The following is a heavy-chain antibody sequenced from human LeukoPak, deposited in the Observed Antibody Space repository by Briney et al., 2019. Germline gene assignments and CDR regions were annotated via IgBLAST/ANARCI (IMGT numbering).Heavy chain of an antibody. CDR3: ARLAYCSNDVCYSNYYYSMDV. CDR2: IYPDDSDT. J-gene: IGHJ6*03. V-gene: IGHV5-51*01. D-gene: IGHD2-8*01. Sequence: GESLKISCKGSGYTFSSYWIGWVRQMPGKGLEWMGVIYPDDSDTRYSPSFQGQVTISANKSISTAYLQWSSLKASDTAMYYCARLAYCSNDVCYSNYYYSMDVWGKGTTVTVSS. CDR1: GYTFSSYW.